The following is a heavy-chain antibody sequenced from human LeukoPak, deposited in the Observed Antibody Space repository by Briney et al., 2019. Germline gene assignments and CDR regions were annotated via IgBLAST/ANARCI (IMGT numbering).Heavy chain of an antibody. V-gene: IGHV4-59*01. CDR3: ARDRPGIAVAGDAFDI. CDR2: IQNRGST. J-gene: IGHJ3*02. CDR1: GGSISSYY. D-gene: IGHD6-19*01. Sequence: PSDTLSLTCTVPGGSISSYYWSWIRQPPGKGLEWIGYIQNRGSTNYNPSLKSRVTLSVDTSKNQFSLKLTSVTAADTAVYYCARDRPGIAVAGDAFDIWGQGTMVTVSS.